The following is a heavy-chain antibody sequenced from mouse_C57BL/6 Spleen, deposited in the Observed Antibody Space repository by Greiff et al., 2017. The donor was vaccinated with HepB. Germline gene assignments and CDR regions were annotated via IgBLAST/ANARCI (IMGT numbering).Heavy chain of an antibody. D-gene: IGHD2-13*01. CDR1: GYTFTSYW. J-gene: IGHJ2*01. Sequence: QVQLQQPGTELVKPGASVKMSCKASGYTFTSYWMHWVKQRPGQGLEWIGKINPSNGATNYNEKFKCKATMTVDKSSSTAYMQLSSLTSEDSAFYYCARTGGDYPFDYWGQGTTLTVSS. V-gene: IGHV1-53*01. CDR3: ARTGGDYPFDY. CDR2: INPSNGAT.